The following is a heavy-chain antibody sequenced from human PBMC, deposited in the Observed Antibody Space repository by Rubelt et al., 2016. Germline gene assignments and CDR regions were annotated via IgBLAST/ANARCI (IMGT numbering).Heavy chain of an antibody. Sequence: QVQLVQSGAEVKRPGASVKVSCKASGYPFTTYGVTWVRQAPGQGLEWMGWISTFSGNTNYAQKFQGRVTLTTDTPTNTAYMERRSLRSDDTAVYYCARGAYSTYNPYEYWGQGTLVTVSS. V-gene: IGHV1-18*01. D-gene: IGHD2-2*01. CDR2: ISTFSGNT. CDR1: GYPFTTYG. CDR3: ARGAYSTYNPYEY. J-gene: IGHJ4*02.